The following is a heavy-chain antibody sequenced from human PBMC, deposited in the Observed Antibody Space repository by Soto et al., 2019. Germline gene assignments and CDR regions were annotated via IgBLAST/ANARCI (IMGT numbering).Heavy chain of an antibody. D-gene: IGHD2-2*01. J-gene: IGHJ5*02. V-gene: IGHV3-30-3*01. Sequence: GGSLRLSCAASGFTFSSYAMHWVRQAPGKGLEWVAVISYDGSNKYYADSVKVRFTISRDNSKNTLYLQMNSLRAEDTAGYYCARDRDQLLYNWFDPWGQGTLVTVSS. CDR2: ISYDGSNK. CDR1: GFTFSSYA. CDR3: ARDRDQLLYNWFDP.